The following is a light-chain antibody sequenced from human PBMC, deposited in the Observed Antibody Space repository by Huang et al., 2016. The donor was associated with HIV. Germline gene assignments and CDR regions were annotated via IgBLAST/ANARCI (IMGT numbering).Light chain of an antibody. Sequence: DVQMTQSPSSLSVSVGDRVTITCRASQRITSYLNWYQQKPGKAPKLLIYGASTLQGGVPSRFSGSGSGTDFTLTINALQPEDSGTYYCQQSYSLPQTFGQGTKLEIK. CDR3: QQSYSLPQT. CDR1: QRITSY. CDR2: GAS. V-gene: IGKV1-39*01. J-gene: IGKJ2*01.